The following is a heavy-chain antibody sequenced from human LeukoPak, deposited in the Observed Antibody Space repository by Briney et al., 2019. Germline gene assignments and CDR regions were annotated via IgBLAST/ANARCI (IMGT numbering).Heavy chain of an antibody. CDR1: GFTFSSYA. J-gene: IGHJ4*02. CDR3: AKGVSSGWLSFDY. CDR2: ISGSGGST. Sequence: GGSLRLSCAASGFTFSSYAMSWVRQAPGKGLEWVSAISGSGGSTYYADSVKGRFTISRDNSKNTLSLKMNSLRAGATAVYYCAKGVSSGWLSFDYWGQGALVTVSS. V-gene: IGHV3-23*01. D-gene: IGHD6-19*01.